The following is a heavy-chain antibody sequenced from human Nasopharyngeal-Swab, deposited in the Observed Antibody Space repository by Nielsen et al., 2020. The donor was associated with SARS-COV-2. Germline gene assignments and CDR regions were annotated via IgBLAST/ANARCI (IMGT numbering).Heavy chain of an antibody. Sequence: WIRQPPGKGLEWVSHISSAGTTIYYADSVKGRFTISRDNAENSLYLQMCSLRADDTGIYYCARGLWYGPNWFDPWGRGTLVTVSS. V-gene: IGHV3-11*01. CDR3: ARGLWYGPNWFDP. D-gene: IGHD3-10*01. J-gene: IGHJ5*02. CDR2: ISSAGTTI.